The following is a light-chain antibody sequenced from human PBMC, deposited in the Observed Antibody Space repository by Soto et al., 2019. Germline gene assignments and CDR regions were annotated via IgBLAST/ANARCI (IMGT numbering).Light chain of an antibody. Sequence: EIVLTQSPGTLSLSPGERATLSCRTSQSVSDSQLAWYQQRPGQAPRLLIYSVSTRATGIPDMFSGRGSGTDFALTISSLEPDDFAVYYCQQYDSTRWTFGRGTKVDIK. CDR2: SVS. V-gene: IGKV3-20*01. J-gene: IGKJ1*01. CDR3: QQYDSTRWT. CDR1: QSVSDSQ.